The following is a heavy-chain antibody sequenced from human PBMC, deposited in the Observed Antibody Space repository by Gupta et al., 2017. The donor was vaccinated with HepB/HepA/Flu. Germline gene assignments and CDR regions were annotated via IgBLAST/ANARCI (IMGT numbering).Heavy chain of an antibody. CDR1: GFTVINYA. Sequence: EVQLLESGGGLVQPGGSLRLSCAASGFTVINYAITWVRLAPGKGLEWVSGLSGNGDRIYYGDSVRGRFSISVDNSKNTVYLQMSSLRAEDTAVYYCARKYIVSMSPPRGYLDYWGQGTLVTVSS. D-gene: IGHD5/OR15-5a*01. J-gene: IGHJ4*02. CDR2: LSGNGDRI. V-gene: IGHV3-23*01. CDR3: ARKYIVSMSPPRGYLDY.